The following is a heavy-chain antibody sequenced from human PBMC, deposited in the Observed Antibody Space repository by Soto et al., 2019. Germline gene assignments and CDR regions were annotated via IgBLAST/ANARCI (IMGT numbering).Heavy chain of an antibody. CDR2: VSFDGSNS. Sequence: QVQLVESGGGVVQPGRSLRLSCAASGFTFSNYAMHWVRQAPGKGLDWVAVVSFDGSNSYYADSVKGRFTISRDNSKNTLFLQMNSLRPEDTAVYFCARPIVPAIQNHPYDYYGLAVWGQGTTVTVSS. J-gene: IGHJ6*02. V-gene: IGHV3-30-3*01. CDR1: GFTFSNYA. CDR3: ARPIVPAIQNHPYDYYGLAV. D-gene: IGHD2-2*01.